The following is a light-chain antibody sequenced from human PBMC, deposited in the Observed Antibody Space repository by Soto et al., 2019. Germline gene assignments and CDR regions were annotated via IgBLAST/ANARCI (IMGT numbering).Light chain of an antibody. V-gene: IGKV3-15*01. CDR1: QSVSSN. J-gene: IGKJ1*01. CDR3: QQHANSPWT. CDR2: GAS. Sequence: EIVMTQSPATLSVSPGERATLSCRASQSVSSNLAWYQQKPGQAPRLLIYGASTRATGIPARFSGSGSGTEFTLTISRLEPEDFAVYYCQQHANSPWTFGQGTKVDIK.